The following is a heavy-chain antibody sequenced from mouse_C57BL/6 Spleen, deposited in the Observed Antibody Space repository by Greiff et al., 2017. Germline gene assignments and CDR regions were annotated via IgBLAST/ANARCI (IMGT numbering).Heavy chain of an antibody. CDR1: GYTFTSYW. V-gene: IGHV1-61*01. CDR2: IYPSDSET. J-gene: IGHJ2*01. CDR3: ARSVGPLDY. Sequence: QVHVKQSGAELVRPGSSVKLSCKASGYTFTSYWMDWVKQRPGQGLEWIGNIYPSDSETHYNQKFKDKATLTVDKSASTAYMQLSSLTSEDSAVYYCARSVGPLDYWGQGTTLTVSS. D-gene: IGHD1-1*02.